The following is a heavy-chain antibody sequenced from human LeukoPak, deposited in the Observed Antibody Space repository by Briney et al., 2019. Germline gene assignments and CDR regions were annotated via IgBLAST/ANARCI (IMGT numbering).Heavy chain of an antibody. CDR3: ARDGTGYS. V-gene: IGHV4-34*01. CDR1: GGSFSGYY. CDR2: INHSGST. D-gene: IGHD3-10*01. Sequence: SETLSLTCAVYGGSFSGYYWSWIRQPPGKGLEWIGEINHSGSTNYNPSLKSRVTISVDTSKNQFSLKLSSVTAADTAVYYCARDGTGYSWGQGTLVTVSS. J-gene: IGHJ4*02.